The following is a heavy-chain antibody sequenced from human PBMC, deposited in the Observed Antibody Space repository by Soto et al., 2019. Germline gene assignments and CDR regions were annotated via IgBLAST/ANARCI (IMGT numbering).Heavy chain of an antibody. V-gene: IGHV1-8*01. J-gene: IGHJ4*02. D-gene: IGHD1-1*01. CDR1: GYTFTSYD. CDR3: ARRAETNGWNGFGADKYYFDF. Sequence: ASVKVSCKASGYTFTSYDIYWVRQATGQGLEWMGWMNPNTGNSGYAQKFQGRVTVTSDTSISTAHMELSSLRSEDTAVYYCARRAETNGWNGFGADKYYFDFWGQGTLVTVSS. CDR2: MNPNTGNS.